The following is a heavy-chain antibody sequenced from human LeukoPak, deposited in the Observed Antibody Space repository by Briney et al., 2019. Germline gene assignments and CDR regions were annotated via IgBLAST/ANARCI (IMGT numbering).Heavy chain of an antibody. V-gene: IGHV4-38-2*02. CDR3: LASAAGAKAVDY. CDR2: IYHSGST. Sequence: PSETLSLTCTVSGYSISSGYYWGWIRQPPGKGLEWIGSIYHSGSTYYNPSLKSRVTISVDTPKNQFSLKLSSVTAADTAVYYCLASAAGAKAVDYWGQGTLVTVSS. D-gene: IGHD6-13*01. J-gene: IGHJ4*02. CDR1: GYSISSGYY.